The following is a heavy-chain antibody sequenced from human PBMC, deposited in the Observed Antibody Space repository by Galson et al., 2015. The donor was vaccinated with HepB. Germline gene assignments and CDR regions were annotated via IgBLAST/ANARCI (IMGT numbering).Heavy chain of an antibody. D-gene: IGHD3-22*01. CDR2: IDWDDDK. V-gene: IGHV2-70*11. CDR1: GGSISSGGFY. CDR3: ARYYYDSSGPDYYFDY. Sequence: LSLTCTVSGGSISSGGFYWSWVRQHPGKALEWLARIDWDDDKYYSTSLKTRLTISKDTSKNQVVLTMTNMDPVDTATYYCARYYYDSSGPDYYFDYWGQGTLVTVSS. J-gene: IGHJ4*02.